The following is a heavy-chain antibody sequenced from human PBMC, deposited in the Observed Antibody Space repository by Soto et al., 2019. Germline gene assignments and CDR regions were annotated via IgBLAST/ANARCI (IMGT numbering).Heavy chain of an antibody. CDR2: IRSEANGGTT. V-gene: IGHV3-49*04. Sequence: GGSLRLSCTGSGFTFGSYALSWVRQAPGKGLEWVGVIRSEANGGTTDYAASVKGRITISRDDSKSIAYMEINSLQTEDTAVYYCTRYYYESSGYYVYWGQGALVTVSS. D-gene: IGHD3-22*01. CDR1: GFTFGSYA. J-gene: IGHJ4*02. CDR3: TRYYYESSGYYVY.